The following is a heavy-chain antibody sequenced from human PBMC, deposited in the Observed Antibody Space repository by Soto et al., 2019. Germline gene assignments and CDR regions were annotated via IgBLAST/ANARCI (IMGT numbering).Heavy chain of an antibody. V-gene: IGHV3-30*03. CDR2: ISYDGSNK. CDR1: GFIFSNYG. Sequence: QVQLVESGGGVVQPGRSLRLSCAASGFIFSNYGMHWVRXAXGXXXEWVAVISYDGSNKYYVDSVKGRFTISRDSSKXXXXXXXXXXXXXXXXXXXXXXXXXXXXGGNYYYYCMDVWGQGTTVTVSS. D-gene: IGHD2-15*01. CDR3: XXXXXXXXGGNYYYYCMDV. J-gene: IGHJ6*02.